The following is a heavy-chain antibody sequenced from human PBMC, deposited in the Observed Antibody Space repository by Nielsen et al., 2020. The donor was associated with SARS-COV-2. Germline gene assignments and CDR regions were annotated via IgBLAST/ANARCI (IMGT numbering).Heavy chain of an antibody. V-gene: IGHV3-11*04. D-gene: IGHD5-24*01. CDR1: GFTFSDYY. Sequence: GESLKISCAASGFTFSDYYMSWIRQAPGKGLEWVSYISSSGSTIYYADSVKGRFTISRDNAKNSLYLQMNSLRAEDTAVYYCARGARRDGYNYLDYWGQGTLVTVSS. J-gene: IGHJ4*02. CDR3: ARGARRDGYNYLDY. CDR2: ISSSGSTI.